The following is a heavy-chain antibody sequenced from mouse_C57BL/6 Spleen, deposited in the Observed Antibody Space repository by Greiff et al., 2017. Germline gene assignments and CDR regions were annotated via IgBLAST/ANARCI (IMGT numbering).Heavy chain of an antibody. D-gene: IGHD2-3*01. Sequence: VQLQQSGAELVRPGASVKLSCKASGYTFTDYYINWVKQRPGQGLEWIARIYPGSGNTYYNEKFKGKATLTAEKSSSTAYMQLSSLTSEDSAVYFCARRVDGYSYYAMDYWGQGTSVTVSS. CDR2: IYPGSGNT. J-gene: IGHJ4*01. V-gene: IGHV1-76*01. CDR3: ARRVDGYSYYAMDY. CDR1: GYTFTDYY.